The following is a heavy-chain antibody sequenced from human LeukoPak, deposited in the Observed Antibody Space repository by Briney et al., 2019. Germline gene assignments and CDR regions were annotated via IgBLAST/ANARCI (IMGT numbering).Heavy chain of an antibody. J-gene: IGHJ3*02. V-gene: IGHV4-61*02. Sequence: PSETLSLTCTVSGGSISSGSYYWSWIRQPAGKGLEWIGRIYTSGSTNYNPSLKSRVTISVDTSKNQFSLKLSSVTAADTAVYYCARAPEDYDAFDIWGQGTMVTVSS. CDR1: GGSISSGSYY. CDR2: IYTSGST. D-gene: IGHD2-15*01. CDR3: ARAPEDYDAFDI.